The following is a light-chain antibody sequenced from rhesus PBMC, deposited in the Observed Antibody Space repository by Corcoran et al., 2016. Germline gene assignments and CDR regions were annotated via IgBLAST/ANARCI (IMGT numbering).Light chain of an antibody. J-gene: IGKJ1*01. Sequence: DIQMTQSPSSLSASVGDRVTITCQASQGISSGLAWYQQKPGKAPKLLIYAASSLQSGVPSRFSGNGSGADFTLTISSLQPEDFATYYCQQHNSSPPWTFGQGTKVEIK. V-gene: IGKV1-33*02. CDR2: AAS. CDR1: QGISSG. CDR3: QQHNSSPPWT.